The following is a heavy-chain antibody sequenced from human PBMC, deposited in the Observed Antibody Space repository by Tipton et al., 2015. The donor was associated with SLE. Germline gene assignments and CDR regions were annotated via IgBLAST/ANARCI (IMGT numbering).Heavy chain of an antibody. Sequence: SLRLSCAASGFTFSSYAMSWVRQAPGKGLEWVSAISGSGGSTYYADSVKGRFTISRDNAKNSLYLQMNSLRAEDTAVYYCARLGRTSSTSAYWGQGTLVTVSS. CDR1: GFTFSSYA. V-gene: IGHV3-23*01. D-gene: IGHD2-2*01. CDR2: ISGSGGST. CDR3: ARLGRTSSTSAY. J-gene: IGHJ4*02.